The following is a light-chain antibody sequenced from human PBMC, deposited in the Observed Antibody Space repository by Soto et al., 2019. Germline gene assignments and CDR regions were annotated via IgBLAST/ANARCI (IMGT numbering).Light chain of an antibody. CDR1: QGISNC. CDR3: QKYNSAPLLT. J-gene: IGKJ4*01. Sequence: DIQMTQSPSSLSASVGDRVTITCRARQGISNCLAWYQQKPGKVPKLLIYDASTLQSGVPSRFSGSGSGTDFTLTISSLQPDDVATYYCQKYNSAPLLTFGGGTKVEIK. CDR2: DAS. V-gene: IGKV1-27*01.